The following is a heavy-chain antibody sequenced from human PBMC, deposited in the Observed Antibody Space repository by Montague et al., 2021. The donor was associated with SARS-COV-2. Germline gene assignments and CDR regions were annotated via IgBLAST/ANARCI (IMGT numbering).Heavy chain of an antibody. J-gene: IGHJ6*02. CDR3: ARDGGGSYLYYYYGMDV. D-gene: IGHD1-26*01. CDR2: IWYDGSNK. V-gene: IGHV3-33*08. CDR1: GFTFSSYG. Sequence: SLRLSCAASGFTFSSYGMHWVRQAPGKGLEWVAVIWYDGSNKYYADSVKGRFTISRDNSKNTLYLQMNSLSAEDTAVYYCARDGGGSYLYYYYGMDVWGQGTTVTVSS.